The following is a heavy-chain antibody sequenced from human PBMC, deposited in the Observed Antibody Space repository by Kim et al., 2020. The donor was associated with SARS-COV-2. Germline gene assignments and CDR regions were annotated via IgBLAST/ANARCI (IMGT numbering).Heavy chain of an antibody. CDR1: GFTFSNYA. CDR3: VTRNYYNSGSYYEGAPFDF. Sequence: GGSLRLSCSASGFTFSNYAMHWVRQAPGKGLGYVSAISSDGGSTYYADSVKGRFTISRDNSKNMLYVQMSSLRVEDTAIYYCVTRNYYNSGSYYEGAPFDFWGQGTLVTVSS. D-gene: IGHD3-10*01. J-gene: IGHJ4*02. V-gene: IGHV3-64*05. CDR2: ISSDGGST.